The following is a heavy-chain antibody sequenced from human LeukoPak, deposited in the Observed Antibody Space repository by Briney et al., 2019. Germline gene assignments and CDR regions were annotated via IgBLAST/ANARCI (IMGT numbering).Heavy chain of an antibody. V-gene: IGHV1-18*01. D-gene: IGHD3-10*01. J-gene: IGHJ6*02. CDR3: ARDYYYGSGSYYRLNGMDV. Sequence: ASVKVSCTASGYTFTSYGISWVRQAPGQGLEWMGWISAYNGNTNYAQKLQGRVTMTTDTSTSTAYMELRSLRADDTAVYYCARDYYYGSGSYYRLNGMDVWGQGTTVTVSS. CDR2: ISAYNGNT. CDR1: GYTFTSYG.